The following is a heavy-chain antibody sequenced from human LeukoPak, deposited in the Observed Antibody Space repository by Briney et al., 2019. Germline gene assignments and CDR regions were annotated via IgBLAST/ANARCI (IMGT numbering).Heavy chain of an antibody. CDR1: GFTFSSHA. Sequence: GGSLRLSCAASGFTFSSHAMTWVRQASGKGPEWVSSISSSSSYIYYADSVKGRFTISRDNAKNSLYLQMNSLRAEDTAVYYCARDPLSYYDSSGYSYWGQGTLVTVSS. V-gene: IGHV3-21*01. J-gene: IGHJ4*02. CDR3: ARDPLSYYDSSGYSY. D-gene: IGHD3-22*01. CDR2: ISSSSSYI.